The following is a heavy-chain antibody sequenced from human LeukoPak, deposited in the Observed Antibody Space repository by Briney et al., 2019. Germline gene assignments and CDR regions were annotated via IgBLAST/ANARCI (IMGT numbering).Heavy chain of an antibody. CDR2: ISWVSGSI. V-gene: IGHV3-9*01. Sequence: GRSLRLSCAASGFTFDDYAMHWVRHAPGKGVERGSGISWVSGSIGYADSVNARFTISRDNAKNSLYLQMNSLRAEDTALYYCAKDMARGITIFYYGMDVWGQGTTVTVSS. CDR3: AKDMARGITIFYYGMDV. CDR1: GFTFDDYA. J-gene: IGHJ6*02. D-gene: IGHD3-9*01.